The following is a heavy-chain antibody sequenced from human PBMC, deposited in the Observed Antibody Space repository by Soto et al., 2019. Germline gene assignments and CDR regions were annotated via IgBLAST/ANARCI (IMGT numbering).Heavy chain of an antibody. Sequence: PVGSLRLSCAVSGFTFTNSWMSWVRQAPGKGLEWVGRIKTKADGGTTDYAAPVKGRFIISRDDSKNTLYLQMNSLRTDDTAVYYCTLRNDWRLIAYWGQGTLVTVSS. CDR1: GFTFTNSW. V-gene: IGHV3-15*01. CDR2: IKTKADGGTT. J-gene: IGHJ4*02. D-gene: IGHD2-21*01. CDR3: TLRNDWRLIAY.